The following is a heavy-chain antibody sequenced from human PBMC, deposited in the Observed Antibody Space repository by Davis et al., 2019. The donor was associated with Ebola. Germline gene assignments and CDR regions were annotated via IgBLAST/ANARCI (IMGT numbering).Heavy chain of an antibody. Sequence: GESLKISCAASGFTFSDYYMSWIRQAPGKGLEWVSYTSSSGSTIYYADSVKGRFTISRDNAKNSLYLQMNSLRAEDTAVYYCARDNYYYDSSGYYYYFDYWGQGTLVTVSS. J-gene: IGHJ4*02. CDR3: ARDNYYYDSSGYYYYFDY. CDR2: TSSSGSTI. D-gene: IGHD3-22*01. V-gene: IGHV3-11*04. CDR1: GFTFSDYY.